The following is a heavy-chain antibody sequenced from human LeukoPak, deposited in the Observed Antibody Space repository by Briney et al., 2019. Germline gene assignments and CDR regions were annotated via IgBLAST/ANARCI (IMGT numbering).Heavy chain of an antibody. J-gene: IGHJ4*02. CDR3: AKDRARAYDILTGYYDY. CDR1: GFTFSSYG. CDR2: ISYDGSNK. Sequence: PGRSLRLSCAASGFTFSSYGMHWVRQAPGKGLEWVAVISYDGSNKYYADSVKGRFTISRDNSKNTLYLQMNSLRAEDTAVYYCAKDRARAYDILTGYYDYWGQGTLVTVSS. V-gene: IGHV3-30*18. D-gene: IGHD3-9*01.